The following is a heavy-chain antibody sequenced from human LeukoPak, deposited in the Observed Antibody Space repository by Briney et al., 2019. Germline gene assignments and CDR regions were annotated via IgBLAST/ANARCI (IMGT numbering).Heavy chain of an antibody. D-gene: IGHD3-10*01. V-gene: IGHV3-23*01. Sequence: GESLRLSCAASGFAFNTYLMSWVRQAPGQGLEWVSSISRSGGTTYYASSVKGRFTISRDNSKSTLYLQMTDLRPEDTAIYYCANFFGYWGQGTLVAVSS. CDR3: ANFFGY. CDR1: GFAFNTYL. J-gene: IGHJ4*02. CDR2: ISRSGGTT.